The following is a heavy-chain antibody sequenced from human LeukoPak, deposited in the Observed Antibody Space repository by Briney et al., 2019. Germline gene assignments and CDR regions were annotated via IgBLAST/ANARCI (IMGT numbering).Heavy chain of an antibody. CDR2: INPSGSSP. D-gene: IGHD3-3*01. CDR1: GYTFNTYY. J-gene: IGHJ4*02. CDR3: ARAHTSAPGTLFDY. V-gene: IGHV1-46*02. Sequence: ASVKVSCEASGYTFNTYYMHWVRQAPGQGLEWMGRINPSGSSPSYAQQFQGRFTMTRDTSTSTLYMELSSLGSDDTAVYYCARAHTSAPGTLFDYWGQGTPVTVSS.